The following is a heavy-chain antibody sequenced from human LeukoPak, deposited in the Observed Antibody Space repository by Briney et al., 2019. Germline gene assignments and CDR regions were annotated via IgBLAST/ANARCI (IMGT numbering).Heavy chain of an antibody. D-gene: IGHD2-21*02. CDR2: ISYDGSNK. CDR3: AKDSGPYCGGDGREAVDY. J-gene: IGHJ4*02. CDR1: GFTFSSYG. V-gene: IGHV3-30*18. Sequence: GGSLRLSCAASGFTFSSYGMHWVRQAPGKGLEWVAVISYDGSNKYYADSVKGRFTISRDNSKNTLYLQMNSLRAEDTAVYYCAKDSGPYCGGDGREAVDYWGQGTLVTVSS.